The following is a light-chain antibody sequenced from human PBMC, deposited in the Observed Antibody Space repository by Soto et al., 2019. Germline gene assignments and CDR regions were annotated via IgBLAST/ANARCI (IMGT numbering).Light chain of an antibody. Sequence: DIQMTQSPSTLSASVGDSVTITCRASQSISTWLAWYQQKPGKPPKLLIYDASSLESGVPSRFSGSGSGTELTLIISSLQPNDFATYYCQQYNSYSPWMFGQGTKVEIK. V-gene: IGKV1-5*01. CDR2: DAS. J-gene: IGKJ1*01. CDR3: QQYNSYSPWM. CDR1: QSISTW.